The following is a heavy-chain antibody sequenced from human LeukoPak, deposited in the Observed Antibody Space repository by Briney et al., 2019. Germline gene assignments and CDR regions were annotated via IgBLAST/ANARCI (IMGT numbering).Heavy chain of an antibody. J-gene: IGHJ4*02. Sequence: GGSLRLPCAASGFTFSSYEMNWVRQAPGKGLEWVSYISSSGSTIYYADSVKGRFTISRDNAKNSLYLQMNSLRAEDTAVYYCARVRYSSGFYYFDYWGQGTLVTVSS. CDR1: GFTFSSYE. CDR3: ARVRYSSGFYYFDY. CDR2: ISSSGSTI. V-gene: IGHV3-48*03. D-gene: IGHD6-19*01.